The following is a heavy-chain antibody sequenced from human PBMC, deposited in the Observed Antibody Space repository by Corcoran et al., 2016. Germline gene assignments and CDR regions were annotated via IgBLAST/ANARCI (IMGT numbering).Heavy chain of an antibody. V-gene: IGHV3-30*18. CDR2: ISFDGNNQ. Sequence: QVQLVESGGGVVQPGRSLRLSCAASGFTFSDHGIHWVRQAPGKGLDWVAVISFDGNNQYYAESVKGRFTISRDNSKNTLYLQMNSLRVEDMAVYFCAKEDLGYCRSTTCYPYFDYWGQGTLVTVSS. D-gene: IGHD2-2*01. J-gene: IGHJ4*02. CDR3: AKEDLGYCRSTTCYPYFDY. CDR1: GFTFSDHG.